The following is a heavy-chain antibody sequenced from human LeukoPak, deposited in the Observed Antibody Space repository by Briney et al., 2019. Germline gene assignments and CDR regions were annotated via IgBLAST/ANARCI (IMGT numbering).Heavy chain of an antibody. CDR2: ISGDGGST. J-gene: IGHJ1*01. CDR3: AKGDGQLWRLYFQH. V-gene: IGHV3-43*02. Sequence: GGSLRLSCAASGFTFDDYAMHWVRQAPGKGLEWVSLISGDGGSTYYADSVKGRFTISRDNSKNSLYLQMNSLRTEDTALYYCAKGDGQLWRLYFQHWGQGTLVTVSS. D-gene: IGHD5-18*01. CDR1: GFTFDDYA.